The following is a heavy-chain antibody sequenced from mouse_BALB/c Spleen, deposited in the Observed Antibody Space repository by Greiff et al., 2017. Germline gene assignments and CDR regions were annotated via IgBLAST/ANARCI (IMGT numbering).Heavy chain of an antibody. J-gene: IGHJ1*01. V-gene: IGHV5-6-3*01. Sequence: EVKLVESGGGLVKPGGSLKLSCAASGFTFSSYGMSWVRQTPDKRLELVATINSNGGSTYYPDSVKGRFTISRDNAKNTLYLQMSSLKSEDTAMYYCARELGRYFDVWGAGTTVTVSS. CDR1: GFTFSSYG. CDR3: ARELGRYFDV. D-gene: IGHD4-1*01. CDR2: INSNGGST.